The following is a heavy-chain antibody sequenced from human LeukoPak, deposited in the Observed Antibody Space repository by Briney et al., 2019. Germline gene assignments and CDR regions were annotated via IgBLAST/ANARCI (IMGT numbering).Heavy chain of an antibody. V-gene: IGHV3-23*01. CDR1: GFTFSSYA. D-gene: IGHD2-2*03. Sequence: PTGGSLRLSCAASGFTFSSYAMSWVRQAPGKGLEWVSTISDSGSTYYADSVKGRFTISRDNAKNTVYLQMNSLRAEDTAVYFCAKTISGYCSRTSCLNWFDPWGQGTLVTVSS. J-gene: IGHJ5*02. CDR2: ISDSGST. CDR3: AKTISGYCSRTSCLNWFDP.